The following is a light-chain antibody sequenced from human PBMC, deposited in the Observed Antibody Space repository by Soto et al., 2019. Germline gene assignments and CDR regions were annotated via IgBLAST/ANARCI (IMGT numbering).Light chain of an antibody. CDR2: GVS. Sequence: QSVLTQPPSVSGAPGQRVTISCTGGRINIGAGYEVHWYQHLPGTAPKLLMYGVSNRPSGVPDRFSGSRSGTSASLAISGLRSEDEADYYCAAWDDSLSGWVFGGGTKLTVL. CDR3: AAWDDSLSGWV. V-gene: IGLV1-40*01. CDR1: RINIGAGYE. J-gene: IGLJ3*02.